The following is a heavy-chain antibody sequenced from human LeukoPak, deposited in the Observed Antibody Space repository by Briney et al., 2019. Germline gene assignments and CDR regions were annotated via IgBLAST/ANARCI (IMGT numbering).Heavy chain of an antibody. D-gene: IGHD6-25*01. CDR2: INHSGST. Sequence: PSETLSLTCTVSGGSISSGDYYWSWIRQPPGKGLEWIGEINHSGSTNYNPSLKSRVTISVDTSKNQFSLKLSSVTAADTAVYYCATQAAAYDYWAREPWSPSPQ. CDR1: GGSISSGDYY. J-gene: IGHJ4*02. CDR3: ATQAAAYDY. V-gene: IGHV4-39*07.